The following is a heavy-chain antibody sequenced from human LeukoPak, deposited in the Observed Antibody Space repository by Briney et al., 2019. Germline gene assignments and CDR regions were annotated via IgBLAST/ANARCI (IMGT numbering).Heavy chain of an antibody. CDR3: ARKTYDFWSGYPEAYYFDY. J-gene: IGHJ4*02. V-gene: IGHV5-51*01. CDR1: GYSFTSYW. D-gene: IGHD3-3*01. Sequence: GESLKISCKGSGYSFTSYWIGWVRQMPGKGLEWMGIIYPGDSDTRYSPSFQGQVTISADKSISTAYLQWNSLKASDTAMYYCARKTYDFWSGYPEAYYFDYWGQGTLVTVSS. CDR2: IYPGDSDT.